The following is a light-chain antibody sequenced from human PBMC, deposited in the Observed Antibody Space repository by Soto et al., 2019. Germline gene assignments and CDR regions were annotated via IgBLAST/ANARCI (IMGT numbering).Light chain of an antibody. V-gene: IGLV4-60*02. CDR2: LEGSGSY. J-gene: IGLJ3*02. CDR3: ETWDSNPRV. CDR1: SGHSSYI. Sequence: QPVLTQSSSASASLGSSVKLTCTLSSGHSSYIIAWHQQQPGKAPRYLMKLEGSGSYNKGSGVPDRFLGSSSGADRYLTISNLQFEDEADYYCETWDSNPRVFGGGTKLTVL.